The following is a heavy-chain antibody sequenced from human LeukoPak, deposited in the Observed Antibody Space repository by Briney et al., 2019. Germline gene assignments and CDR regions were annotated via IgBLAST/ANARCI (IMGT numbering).Heavy chain of an antibody. V-gene: IGHV3-23*01. Sequence: GGSLRLSCAASGFTFSSYAMSWVRRAPGKGLEWVSAISGSGGSTYYADSVKGRFTISRDNSKNTLYLQMNSLRAEDTAVYYCAKDPQQLVAGTFDYWGQGTLVTVSS. CDR2: ISGSGGST. D-gene: IGHD6-13*01. J-gene: IGHJ4*02. CDR3: AKDPQQLVAGTFDY. CDR1: GFTFSSYA.